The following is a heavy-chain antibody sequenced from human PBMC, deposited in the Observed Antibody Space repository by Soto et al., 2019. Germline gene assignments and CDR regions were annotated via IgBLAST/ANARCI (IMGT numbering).Heavy chain of an antibody. V-gene: IGHV3-30-3*01. CDR3: ARAVRGMDV. Sequence: QVQLVQSGGGVVQPGRSLRLSCAASGFTLSDFAMHWVRQAPGKGLEWVALISNDGGIEHYGDSVRGRFTISRDNSKHMLSLEMTSLRVEDTAVYYCARAVRGMDVWGQGTTVTVSS. CDR2: ISNDGGIE. CDR1: GFTLSDFA. J-gene: IGHJ6*02.